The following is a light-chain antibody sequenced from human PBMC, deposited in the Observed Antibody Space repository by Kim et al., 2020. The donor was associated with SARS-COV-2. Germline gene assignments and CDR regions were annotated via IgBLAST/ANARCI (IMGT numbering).Light chain of an antibody. Sequence: DIQMSQSPYSLAASVGDRVTITCRASQNINSFVNWYQQRPGKAPKLLIYAASTLQIGVPSRFSGSGSGTDFTLTITSLQPADFATYYCQQSHTAPLLTFGGGTKVDIK. V-gene: IGKV1-39*01. J-gene: IGKJ4*01. CDR1: QNINSF. CDR2: AAS. CDR3: QQSHTAPLLT.